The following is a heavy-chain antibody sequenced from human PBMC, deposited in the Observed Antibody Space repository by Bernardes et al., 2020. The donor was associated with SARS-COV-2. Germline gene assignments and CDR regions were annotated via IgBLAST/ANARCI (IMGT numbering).Heavy chain of an antibody. Sequence: ASVKVSCKASGYTFTGYYMHWVRQAPGQGLEWMGWINPNSGATNYAQKFRGRVTMTRDTSISTAYMELGSLRSDDTAVYYCAREEVSPLSSGWVDYWGQGTMVTVSS. D-gene: IGHD6-19*01. J-gene: IGHJ4*02. V-gene: IGHV1-2*02. CDR2: INPNSGAT. CDR3: AREEVSPLSSGWVDY. CDR1: GYTFTGYY.